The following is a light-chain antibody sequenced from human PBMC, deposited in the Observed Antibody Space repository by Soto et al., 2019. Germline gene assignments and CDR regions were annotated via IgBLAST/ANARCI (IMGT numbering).Light chain of an antibody. J-gene: IGLJ1*01. CDR1: SSDIGAYDY. CDR2: EVN. V-gene: IGLV2-14*01. CDR3: FSSTTTSTHV. Sequence: QSVPTQPASLSLSPGQSITISCTGTSSDIGAYDYVSWFQQHPGKAPKLMISEVNNRPSGVSNRFSGSKSGNTAYLTISGLQVEDEAEYFCFSSTTTSTHVFGTGTKVTAL.